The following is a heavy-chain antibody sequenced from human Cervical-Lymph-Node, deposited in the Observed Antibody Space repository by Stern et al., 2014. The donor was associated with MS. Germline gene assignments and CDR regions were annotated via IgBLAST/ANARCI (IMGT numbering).Heavy chain of an antibody. CDR1: GGTFTSFD. Sequence: QVQLMQSGTEVKKPGSSVKVSCKASGGTFTSFDISWVRQAPGQGLAWLGWIIATFGTANYAQKLQGRATFTVDESTSTVYMDLSSLRAEDTAVYFCTRHQAGIAADWGQGTLVTVSS. CDR2: IIATFGTA. V-gene: IGHV1-69*01. CDR3: TRHQAGIAAD. D-gene: IGHD6-13*01. J-gene: IGHJ4*02.